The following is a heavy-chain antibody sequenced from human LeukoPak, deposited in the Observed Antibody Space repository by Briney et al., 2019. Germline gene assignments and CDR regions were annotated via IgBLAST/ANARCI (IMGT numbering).Heavy chain of an antibody. CDR3: ASCYDILTGGFDP. V-gene: IGHV4-59*01. CDR2: IFDSGIT. CDR1: GGSISGYY. J-gene: IGHJ5*02. D-gene: IGHD3-9*01. Sequence: PSETLSLTCTVSGGSISGYYWSWIRQPPGKGLEWIGYIFDSGITTYNPSLKSRVTISVDTSKNQFSLKLSSVTAADTAVYYCASCYDILTGGFDPWGQGTLVTVSS.